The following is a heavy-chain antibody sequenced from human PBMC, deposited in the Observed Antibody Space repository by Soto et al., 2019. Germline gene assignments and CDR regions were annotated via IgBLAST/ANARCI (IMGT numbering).Heavy chain of an antibody. D-gene: IGHD3-3*01. J-gene: IGHJ6*03. V-gene: IGHV1-8*01. CDR3: ARGLTPGTTSFGVVIQRDYYYMDV. CDR1: GYTFTSYD. Sequence: ASVKVSCKASGYTFTSYDINWVRQATGQGLEWMGWMNPNSGNTGYAQKFQGRVTMTGNTSISTAYMGLSSLRSEDTAVYYCARGLTPGTTSFGVVIQRDYYYMDVWGKGTTVTVSS. CDR2: MNPNSGNT.